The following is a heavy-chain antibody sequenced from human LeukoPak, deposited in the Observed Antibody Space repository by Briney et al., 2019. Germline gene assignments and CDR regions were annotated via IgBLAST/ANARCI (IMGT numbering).Heavy chain of an antibody. Sequence: ASVKVSCKASGYTFNSYGFSWVRQAPGQGLEWMGLISAYNGNTNYEQKLQGRVTMTTDTSTTTAYMALGSLSSDDTAVYYCAHILTGYYMDYWGQGTLVTVSS. V-gene: IGHV1-18*01. J-gene: IGHJ4*02. D-gene: IGHD3-9*01. CDR3: AHILTGYYMDY. CDR2: ISAYNGNT. CDR1: GYTFNSYG.